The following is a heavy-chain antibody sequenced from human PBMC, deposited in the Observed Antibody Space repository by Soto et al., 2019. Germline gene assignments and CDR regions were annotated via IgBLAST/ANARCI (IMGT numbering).Heavy chain of an antibody. CDR2: IYYSGST. CDR3: ARELGQQLVGGFDP. D-gene: IGHD6-13*01. Sequence: PSETLSLTCTVSGGSIRSGDYYWSWIRQPPGKGLEWIGYIYYSGSTYYNPSLKSRVTISVDTSKNQFSLKLSSVTAADTAVYYCARELGQQLVGGFDPWGQGTLVTVSS. J-gene: IGHJ5*02. CDR1: GGSIRSGDYY. V-gene: IGHV4-30-4*01.